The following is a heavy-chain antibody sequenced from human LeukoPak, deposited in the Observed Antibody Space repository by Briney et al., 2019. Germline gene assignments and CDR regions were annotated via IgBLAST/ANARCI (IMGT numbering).Heavy chain of an antibody. V-gene: IGHV5-51*01. CDR3: ARQGTTGTTFNYFDY. D-gene: IGHD1-1*01. J-gene: IGHJ4*02. Sequence: GESLKISCKGSGYVFTSYWIVWVRQMPGKGLEWMGIIYPGDSDTRYSPSFQGQVTISADKSISTAYLQWSSLKASDTAMYYCARQGTTGTTFNYFDYWGQGTLVTVSS. CDR2: IYPGDSDT. CDR1: GYVFTSYW.